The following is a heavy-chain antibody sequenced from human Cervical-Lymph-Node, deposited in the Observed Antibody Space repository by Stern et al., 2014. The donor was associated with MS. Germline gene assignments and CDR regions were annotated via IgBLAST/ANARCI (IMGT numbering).Heavy chain of an antibody. Sequence: QVQLVQSGAEVKKPGSSVKVSCKASGGTFNTNVISWVRQAPGQGLEWMGGIIPIFGTALYAQKFQGRVTITANESTSAVYMELSSLKSEDTPVYYCARAAYSTSSYNYWGQGTLVIVSS. CDR2: IIPIFGTA. CDR1: GGTFNTNV. J-gene: IGHJ4*02. D-gene: IGHD6-6*01. V-gene: IGHV1-69*01. CDR3: ARAAYSTSSYNY.